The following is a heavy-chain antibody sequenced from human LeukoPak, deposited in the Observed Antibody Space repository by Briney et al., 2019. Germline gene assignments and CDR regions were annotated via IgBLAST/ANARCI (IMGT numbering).Heavy chain of an antibody. V-gene: IGHV3-74*01. CDR1: GFTFSSYW. CDR3: VREYSSSSGRAFDI. J-gene: IGHJ3*02. CDR2: VSTDGSST. D-gene: IGHD6-6*01. Sequence: GGSLRLSCAASGFTFSSYWMHWVRQAPGKGLVWVSRVSTDGSSTNSADSVKGRFTISRDNAKNTLYLQMNSLRAEDTVVYYCVREYSSSSGRAFDIWGQGTMVTVSP.